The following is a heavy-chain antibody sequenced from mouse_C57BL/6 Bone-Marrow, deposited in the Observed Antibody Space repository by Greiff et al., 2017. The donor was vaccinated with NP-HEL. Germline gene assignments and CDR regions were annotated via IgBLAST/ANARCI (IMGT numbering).Heavy chain of an antibody. CDR3: ARKTPITTVNWYFDV. CDR1: GYTFTSYT. CDR2: INPSSGYT. D-gene: IGHD1-1*01. J-gene: IGHJ1*03. Sequence: QVQLQQSGAELARPGASVKMSCKASGYTFTSYTMHWVKQRPGQGLEWIGYINPSSGYTKYNQKFKDKATLTADKSSSTAYMQLSSLTSEDTAVYYGARKTPITTVNWYFDVWGTGTTVTVSS. V-gene: IGHV1-4*01.